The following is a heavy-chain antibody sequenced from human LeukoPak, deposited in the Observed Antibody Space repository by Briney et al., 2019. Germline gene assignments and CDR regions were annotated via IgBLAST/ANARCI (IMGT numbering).Heavy chain of an antibody. CDR2: INHSGST. Sequence: SETLSLTCAVHGGSFSGYYWSWIRQPPGKGLEWIGEINHSGSTNYNPSLKSRVTISVDTSKNQFSLKLSSVTAADTAVYYCARFRFAVTLDYWGQGTLVTVSS. V-gene: IGHV4-34*01. CDR1: GGSFSGYY. D-gene: IGHD4-11*01. CDR3: ARFRFAVTLDY. J-gene: IGHJ4*02.